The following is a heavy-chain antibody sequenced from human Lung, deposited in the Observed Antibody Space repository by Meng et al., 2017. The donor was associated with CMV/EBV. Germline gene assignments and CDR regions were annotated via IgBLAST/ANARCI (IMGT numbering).Heavy chain of an antibody. J-gene: IGHJ4*02. V-gene: IGHV3-15*01. Sequence: SWAASGFTFSDAWMSWVRQAPGTGLEWVGRVKSETDGGTRDYAAPVKDRFTISRDDSKNTVYLQMTNLKAEDTAIYYCTTDWRWGQGAVVTVAS. CDR2: VKSETDGGTR. CDR1: GFTFSDAW. CDR3: TTDWR.